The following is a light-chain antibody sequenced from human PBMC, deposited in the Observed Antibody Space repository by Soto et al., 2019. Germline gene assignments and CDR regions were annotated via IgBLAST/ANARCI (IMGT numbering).Light chain of an antibody. Sequence: QSVLTQPPSASGSPGQSVSISCTGTSRDVGGNNYVSWYQQHPGKAPKLMIYEVSKRPSGVPDRFSGSKSGNTASLTVSGLQAEDEADYFCLSYAGSTNYVFGNGTKVTV. J-gene: IGLJ1*01. CDR2: EVS. CDR3: LSYAGSTNYV. V-gene: IGLV2-8*01. CDR1: SRDVGGNNY.